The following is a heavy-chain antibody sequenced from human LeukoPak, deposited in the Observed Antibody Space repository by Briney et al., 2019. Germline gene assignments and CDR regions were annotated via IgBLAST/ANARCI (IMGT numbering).Heavy chain of an antibody. CDR2: INPNSGGT. CDR3: ARGVMFRLWGVIVNGC. CDR1: GYTFTGYY. D-gene: IGHD3-16*02. Sequence: ASLKVSCKTSGYTFTGYYMHWVRQAPGQGLEWMGWINPNSGGTNYAQKFQGRVTMTRDTSISTAYMELSRLRSDDTAVYYCARGVMFRLWGVIVNGCWGKGTMVTVSS. V-gene: IGHV1-2*02. J-gene: IGHJ4*02.